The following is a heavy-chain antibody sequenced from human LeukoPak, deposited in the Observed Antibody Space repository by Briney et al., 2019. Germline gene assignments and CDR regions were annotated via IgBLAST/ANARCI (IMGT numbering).Heavy chain of an antibody. CDR3: ARDRFGSIFWGQVTTTKVGMDV. Sequence: SETLSLTCTVSGGSISSSSYYWGWIRQPPGKGLEWIGSIYYSGSTYYNPSLKSRVTISVDTSKNQFSLKLSSVTAADTAVYYCARDRFGSIFWGQVTTTKVGMDVWGQGTTVTVSS. CDR2: IYYSGST. CDR1: GGSISSSSYY. J-gene: IGHJ6*02. V-gene: IGHV4-39*07. D-gene: IGHD3-22*01.